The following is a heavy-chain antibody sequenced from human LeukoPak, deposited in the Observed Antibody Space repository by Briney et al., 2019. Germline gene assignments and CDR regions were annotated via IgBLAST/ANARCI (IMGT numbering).Heavy chain of an antibody. CDR1: AFTFSGSA. CDR2: IRSKADSYAT. CDR3: TRPSHSYGTDAFDI. D-gene: IGHD1-14*01. J-gene: IGHJ3*02. Sequence: PGGSLRLSCAASAFTFSGSAMHRVRQASGKGLEWIGRIRSKADSYATAYAASVKGRFTISRDDSKNTAYLQMNSLKTEDTAVYYCTRPSHSYGTDAFDIWGQGTMVTVSS. V-gene: IGHV3-73*01.